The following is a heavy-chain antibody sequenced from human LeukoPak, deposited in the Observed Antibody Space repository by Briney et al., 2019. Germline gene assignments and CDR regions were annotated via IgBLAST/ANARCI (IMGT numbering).Heavy chain of an antibody. Sequence: KASETLSLTCTVSGGSISTYYWSWIRQPPGKGLEWIAHIYSRGSTNYNPSLGDRVTISVATSKNQFSLMLNSVTAADTAMYYCGRDQEHTHGRVIGHWGEGTLVTVSS. CDR3: GRDQEHTHGRVIGH. CDR1: GGSISTYY. V-gene: IGHV4-59*01. CDR2: IYSRGST. J-gene: IGHJ4*02. D-gene: IGHD3-10*01.